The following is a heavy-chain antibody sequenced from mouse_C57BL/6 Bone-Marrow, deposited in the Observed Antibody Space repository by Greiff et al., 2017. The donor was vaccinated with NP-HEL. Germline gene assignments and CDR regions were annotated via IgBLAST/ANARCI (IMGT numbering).Heavy chain of an antibody. CDR1: GYTFTSYW. CDR2: IDPSDSYT. J-gene: IGHJ3*01. D-gene: IGHD2-5*01. CDR3: ARREAYYSNYAWFAY. Sequence: QVQLQQPGAELVRPGTSVKLSCKASGYTFTSYWMHWVKQRPGQGLEWIGVIDPSDSYTNYNQKFKGKATLTVDTSSSTAYMQLSSLTSEDSAVYYCARREAYYSNYAWFAYWGQGTLVTVSA. V-gene: IGHV1-59*01.